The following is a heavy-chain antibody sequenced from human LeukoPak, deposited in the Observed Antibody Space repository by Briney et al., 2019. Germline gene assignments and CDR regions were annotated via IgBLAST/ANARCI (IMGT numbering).Heavy chain of an antibody. CDR1: GGSISSGVYY. CDR3: AREAVPEALNT. Sequence: SETLSLTCTLSGGSISSGVYYWAWIRQPAGKGLEWIGRIYSSGSTNYHPSLKGRASILADPSKNQFSLKLTSVTAAGTAVYYCAREAVPEALNTWGEGEMVTVSS. J-gene: IGHJ3*02. CDR2: IYSSGST. V-gene: IGHV4-61*02.